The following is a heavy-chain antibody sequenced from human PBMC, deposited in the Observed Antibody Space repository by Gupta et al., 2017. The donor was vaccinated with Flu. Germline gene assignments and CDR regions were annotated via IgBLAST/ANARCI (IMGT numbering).Heavy chain of an antibody. CDR3: ARTSGANYDFDS. Sequence: VRQAPGQGLEWMGRINPDSGGTNYAQIFQGRVTMTRDTSISTAHMEVTTLRSDDTAVYYCARTSGANYDFDSWGQGTLVTVSS. V-gene: IGHV1-2*06. J-gene: IGHJ4*02. CDR2: INPDSGGT. D-gene: IGHD1-7*01.